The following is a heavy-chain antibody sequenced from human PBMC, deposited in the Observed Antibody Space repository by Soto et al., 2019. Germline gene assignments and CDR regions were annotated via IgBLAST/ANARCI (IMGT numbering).Heavy chain of an antibody. V-gene: IGHV4-34*01. CDR2: INHSGST. CDR3: VRGAVTTQSYYYYGMDV. D-gene: IGHD4-17*01. Sequence: SETLSLTCAVYGGSFSGYYWSWIRQPPGKGLEWIGEINHSGSTNYNPSLKSRVTISVDTSKNQFSLKLSSVTAADTAVYYCVRGAVTTQSYYYYGMDVWGQGTTVTVS. CDR1: GGSFSGYY. J-gene: IGHJ6*02.